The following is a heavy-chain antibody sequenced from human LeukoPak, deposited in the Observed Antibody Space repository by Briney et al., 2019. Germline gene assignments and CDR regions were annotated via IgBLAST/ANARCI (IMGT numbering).Heavy chain of an antibody. CDR1: GGSISSYY. V-gene: IGHV4-59*12. CDR3: ARRPRRWFGEQHFDY. CDR2: IYYSGST. Sequence: SETLSLTCTVSGGSISSYYWSWIRQPPGKGLEWIGYIYYSGSTNYNPSLKSRVTISVDTSKNQFSLKLSSVTAADTAVYYCARRPRRWFGEQHFDYWGQGTLVTVSS. J-gene: IGHJ4*02. D-gene: IGHD3-10*01.